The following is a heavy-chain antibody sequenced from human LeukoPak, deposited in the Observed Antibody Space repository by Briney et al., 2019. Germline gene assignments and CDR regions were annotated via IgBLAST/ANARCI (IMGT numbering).Heavy chain of an antibody. J-gene: IGHJ4*02. V-gene: IGHV4-34*01. Sequence: SETLSLTCAVYGGSFSGYYWSWIRQPPGKGLEWIGEINHSGSTSYNPSLKSRVTISVDTSKNQFSLKLSSVTAADTAVYYCARDIVVVPAATGSFDYWGQGTLVTVSS. CDR1: GGSFSGYY. D-gene: IGHD2-2*01. CDR3: ARDIVVVPAATGSFDY. CDR2: INHSGST.